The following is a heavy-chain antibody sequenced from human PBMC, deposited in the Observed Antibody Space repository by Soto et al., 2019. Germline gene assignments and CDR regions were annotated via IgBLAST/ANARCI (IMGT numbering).Heavy chain of an antibody. CDR1: GGSFSSYA. CDR3: ARANRQPLSPSDY. Sequence: ASGGSFSSYAMHWVRQAPGKGLEWVAVISYDGSNKYYADSVKGRFTISRDNSKNTLYLQMNSLRAEDTAVYYCARANRQPLSPSDYWGQGSLVTVSS. J-gene: IGHJ4*02. CDR2: ISYDGSNK. D-gene: IGHD2-2*01. V-gene: IGHV3-30-3*01.